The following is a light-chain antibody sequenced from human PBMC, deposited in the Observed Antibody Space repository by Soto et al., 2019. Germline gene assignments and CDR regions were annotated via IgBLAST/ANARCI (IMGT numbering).Light chain of an antibody. V-gene: IGLV3-1*01. Sequence: SSELTQPPSVSVSPGQTASIPCSGDKLGDRYACWYQQKPGQSPVLVIYLDTKRPSGIPERFSGSNSGNTATLTISGTQAMGEADYYCQAWDDTTGVVFGGGTKLTVL. CDR1: KLGDRY. CDR3: QAWDDTTGVV. CDR2: LDT. J-gene: IGLJ2*01.